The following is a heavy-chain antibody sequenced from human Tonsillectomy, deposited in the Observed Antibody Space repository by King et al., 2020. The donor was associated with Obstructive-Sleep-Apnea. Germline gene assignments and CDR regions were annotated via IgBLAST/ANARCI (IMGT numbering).Heavy chain of an antibody. CDR3: ARDRVADYYDSSGYLFPLIDY. J-gene: IGHJ4*02. D-gene: IGHD3-22*01. CDR2: INTNTGNP. V-gene: IGHV7-4-1*02. CDR1: GYTFTSYA. Sequence: VQLVESGSELKKPGASVKVSCKASGYTFTSYAMNWMRQAPGQGLEWMGWINTNTGNPTYAQGFTGRFVFSLDTSVSTAYLQISSLKAEDTAVYYCARDRVADYYDSSGYLFPLIDYWGQGTLVTVSS.